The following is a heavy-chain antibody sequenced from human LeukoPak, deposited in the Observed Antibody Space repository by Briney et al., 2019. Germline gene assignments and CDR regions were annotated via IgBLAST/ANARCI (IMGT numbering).Heavy chain of an antibody. CDR2: IYPGDSDT. D-gene: IGHD6-19*01. Sequence: GESLKISGKASGYSFTTYWIGWVRQMPGKGLEWMGSIYPGDSDTTYDPSFQGQVTISADKSISTAYLQWNSLKASDTAMHYCALGVAGRFAFWGQGTLVTVSS. J-gene: IGHJ4*02. CDR1: GYSFTTYW. CDR3: ALGVAGRFAF. V-gene: IGHV5-51*01.